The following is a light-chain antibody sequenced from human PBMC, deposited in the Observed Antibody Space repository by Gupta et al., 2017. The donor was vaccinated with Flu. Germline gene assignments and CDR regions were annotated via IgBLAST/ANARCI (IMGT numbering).Light chain of an antibody. J-gene: IGLJ2*01. V-gene: IGLV1-51*02. Sequence: SVLTQPPSVSAAPGQMVTISCSGSSSNIGNNYVSWYRHLPGTAPKLLIYENNKRPSGIPDRFSGSRSGTSATLGITGLQPGDEADYFCVTYDSSLSADVLFGGGTKLTVL. CDR1: SSNIGNNY. CDR3: VTYDSSLSADVL. CDR2: ENN.